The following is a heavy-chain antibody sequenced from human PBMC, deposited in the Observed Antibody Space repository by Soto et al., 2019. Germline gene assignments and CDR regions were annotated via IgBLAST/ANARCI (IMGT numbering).Heavy chain of an antibody. Sequence: QVQLQESGPGLVKPSQTLSVTCTVSGGSVSNGDYYWSWVRQPPGKGLEWIGYIYYSGSTYYNPSLESRVTISFDTSENQFALMLSSVSDADTAIYYCATETSGSSPLLFAYWGQGTLVTVSS. D-gene: IGHD3-22*01. V-gene: IGHV4-30-4*01. CDR3: ATETSGSSPLLFAY. CDR2: IYYSGST. CDR1: GGSVSNGDYY. J-gene: IGHJ4*02.